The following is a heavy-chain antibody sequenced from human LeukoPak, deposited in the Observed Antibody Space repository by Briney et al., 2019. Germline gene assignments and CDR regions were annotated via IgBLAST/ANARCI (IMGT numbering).Heavy chain of an antibody. CDR1: GFIFSSYG. CDR3: ARDWCGGGSCYYFDH. CDR2: IWSDGSNK. V-gene: IGHV3-33*01. D-gene: IGHD2-15*01. J-gene: IGHJ4*02. Sequence: GRSLRLSCAASGFIFSSYGMHWVRQAPGKGLEWVAVIWSDGSNKYYADSVKGRFTISRDNSKNTLYLQMNSLRPEDTAVYYCARDWCGGGSCYYFDHWGQGTLVTVSS.